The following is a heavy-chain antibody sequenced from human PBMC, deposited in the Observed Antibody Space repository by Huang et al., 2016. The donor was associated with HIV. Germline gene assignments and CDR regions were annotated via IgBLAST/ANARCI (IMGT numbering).Heavy chain of an antibody. Sequence: QVTLRESGPALVKPTQTLTLTCTFSGFSLSVSGMSVSWIRQPPGKALEWLARIDWDDAKHYRPSRKTRLTVSKDTSKNQVVLKMTNWDPVDTATYYCARIRVVRGVLPFYYMDVWGKGTTVTVSS. CDR2: IDWDDAK. J-gene: IGHJ6*03. V-gene: IGHV2-70*15. CDR3: ARIRVVRGVLPFYYMDV. CDR1: GFSLSVSGMS. D-gene: IGHD3-10*01.